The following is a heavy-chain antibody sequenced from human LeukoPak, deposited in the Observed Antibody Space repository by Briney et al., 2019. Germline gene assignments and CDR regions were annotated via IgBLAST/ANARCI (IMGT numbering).Heavy chain of an antibody. CDR1: GYTLTELS. D-gene: IGHD1-14*01. CDR2: FDPEDGGT. V-gene: IGHV1-24*01. Sequence: GASVKVSCKVSGYTLTELSMHWVRQAPGTGHEWMGGFDPEDGGTIYAQKFQGRLTMTEDTSTDTAYMELSSLRSEDTAVCDCATEGGPDYFDYWGQGTLVTVSS. J-gene: IGHJ4*02. CDR3: ATEGGPDYFDY.